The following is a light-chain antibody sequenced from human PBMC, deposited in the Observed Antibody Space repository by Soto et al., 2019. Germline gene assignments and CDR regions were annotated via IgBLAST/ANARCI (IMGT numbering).Light chain of an antibody. J-gene: IGLJ2*01. CDR1: SSNIGAGYD. Sequence: QAVVTQPPSVSGAPGQRVTISCTGSSSNIGAGYDVHWYQQLPATAPKLLIYGNSNRPSGVPDRCSGSKSGTSASLAITGLQAEDEADYYCQSYDSSLSGSVVFGGGTKLTVL. V-gene: IGLV1-40*01. CDR2: GNS. CDR3: QSYDSSLSGSVV.